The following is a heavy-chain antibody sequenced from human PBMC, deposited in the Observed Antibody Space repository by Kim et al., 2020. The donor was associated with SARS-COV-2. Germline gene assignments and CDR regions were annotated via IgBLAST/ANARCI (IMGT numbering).Heavy chain of an antibody. D-gene: IGHD6-25*01. V-gene: IGHV1-18*04. CDR3: ARGSAWPKIDY. CDR1: GYMFSTHG. CDR2: VNPNNGNT. J-gene: IGHJ4*02. Sequence: ASVKVSCKAFGYMFSTHGITWLRQAPGQGLEYMGWVNPNNGNTEYAHKIQGRVTMTTDTFTRTAYIHLWSLTYDDTAVYYCARGSAWPKIDYWGQGTLVT.